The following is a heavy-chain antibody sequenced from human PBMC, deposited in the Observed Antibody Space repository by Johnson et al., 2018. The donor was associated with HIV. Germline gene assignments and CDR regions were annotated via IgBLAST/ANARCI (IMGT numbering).Heavy chain of an antibody. D-gene: IGHD3-3*01. CDR2: ISYAGSYR. CDR3: ARAQTYYDFWSGYDAFDI. CDR1: GFTFSSSA. V-gene: IGHV3-30*04. J-gene: IGHJ3*02. Sequence: QMMLVESGGGVVQPGRSLRLSCAASGFTFSSSALHWVRQAPGKALEWVAVISYAGSYRYYADSVKGRFTISRDNSKNTLFLQMNSLRVEDTAVYYCARAQTYYDFWSGYDAFDIWGQGTMVTVSS.